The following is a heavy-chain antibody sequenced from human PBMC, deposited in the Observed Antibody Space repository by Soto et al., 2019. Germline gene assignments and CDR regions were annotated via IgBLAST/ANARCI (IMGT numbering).Heavy chain of an antibody. Sequence: GASVKVSCKASGFTFTNSAVQWVRQARGHRLEWIARIVVGSGNTICAQNIQERVTITRDISTSTAYMELSSLRSEDTAVYYCAEIIGYSAPGGYYYGMDVWGQGTTVTVPS. CDR2: IVVGSGNT. D-gene: IGHD5-18*01. V-gene: IGHV1-58*01. CDR3: AEIIGYSAPGGYYYGMDV. J-gene: IGHJ6*02. CDR1: GFTFTNSA.